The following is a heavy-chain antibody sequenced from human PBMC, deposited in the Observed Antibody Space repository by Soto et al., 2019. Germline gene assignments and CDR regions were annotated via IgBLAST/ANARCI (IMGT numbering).Heavy chain of an antibody. CDR2: MNPNSGNT. Sequence: VQLVQSGAEVKKPGASVKVSCKTSGYTFTNYNINWVRQATGQGLEWMGWMNPNSGNTGYAQKFQGRVTMTRNTSITTAYRELSSLRSGDTAVYYCARAEPYSTSSPFDYWGQGTLVTVSS. D-gene: IGHD6-6*01. J-gene: IGHJ4*02. CDR1: GYTFTNYN. CDR3: ARAEPYSTSSPFDY. V-gene: IGHV1-8*01.